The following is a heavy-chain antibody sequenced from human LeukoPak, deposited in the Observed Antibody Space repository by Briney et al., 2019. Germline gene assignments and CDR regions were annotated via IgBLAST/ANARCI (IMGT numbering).Heavy chain of an antibody. J-gene: IGHJ6*03. V-gene: IGHV4-59*11. CDR3: ARLQRYSGYDFGLFLGYYYYHMDV. CDR1: GGSISSHY. Sequence: SETLSLTCTVSGGSISSHYWNWIRQPPGKGLEWIGYIYYSGSTNYNPSLKSRVTISVDTSKNQSSLKLSSVTAADTAVYYCARLQRYSGYDFGLFLGYYYYHMDVWGKGTTVTVSS. D-gene: IGHD5-12*01. CDR2: IYYSGST.